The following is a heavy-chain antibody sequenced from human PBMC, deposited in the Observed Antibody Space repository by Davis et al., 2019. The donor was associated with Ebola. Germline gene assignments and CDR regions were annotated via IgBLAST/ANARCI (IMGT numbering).Heavy chain of an antibody. CDR1: GFSFSSYS. CDR2: ISSSSSTI. Sequence: GESLKISCAASGFSFSSYSMNWVRQAPGKGLEWVSYISSSSSTIYYADSVKGRFTISRDNAKNSLYLQMNSLRDEDTAVYYCARANCISTSCHPVLSYYYYGMDVWGQGTTVTVSS. V-gene: IGHV3-48*02. J-gene: IGHJ6*02. CDR3: ARANCISTSCHPVLSYYYYGMDV. D-gene: IGHD2-2*01.